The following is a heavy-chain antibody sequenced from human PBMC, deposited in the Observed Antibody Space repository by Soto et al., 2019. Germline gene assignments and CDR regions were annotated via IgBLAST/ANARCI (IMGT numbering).Heavy chain of an antibody. J-gene: IGHJ4*02. CDR3: ARWGCSGSNCNLNQRSFDL. V-gene: IGHV3-33*03. CDR2: IWYDGSNK. Sequence: QVQLVESGGGVVQPGRSLRLSCAASGFIFNEYGMHWVRQAPGKGLEWVAGIWYDGSNKYYADSVKGRFTFSRDNSKNTMSLQMNSLRVEDKAVYYCARWGCSGSNCNLNQRSFDLWGQGTLVTVSS. CDR1: GFIFNEYG. D-gene: IGHD2-15*01.